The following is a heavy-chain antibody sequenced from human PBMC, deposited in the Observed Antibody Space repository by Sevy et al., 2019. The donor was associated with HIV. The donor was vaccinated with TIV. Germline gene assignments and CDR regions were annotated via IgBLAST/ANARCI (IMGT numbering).Heavy chain of an antibody. Sequence: GGSLRLSCVASGFNFNIYSFSWVRQTPGKGLEWVSTLSFGCGKINYADSVQGRFIISRDDSKNTLYLEMNSLRVEDTAIYYCAREGCSKPHDYWGQGTLVTVSS. CDR3: AREGCSKPHDY. CDR2: LSFGCGKI. CDR1: GFNFNIYS. D-gene: IGHD3-10*02. J-gene: IGHJ4*02. V-gene: IGHV3-23*01.